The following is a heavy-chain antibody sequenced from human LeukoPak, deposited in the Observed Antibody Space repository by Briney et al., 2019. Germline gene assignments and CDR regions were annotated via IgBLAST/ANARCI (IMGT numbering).Heavy chain of an antibody. CDR3: ARGPKYCSGGSCSPPNWFDP. CDR1: GGSFSGYY. Sequence: SETLSLTCAVYGGSFSGYYWSWIRQPPGKGLEWIGEINHSGSTNYNPSLKSRVTISVDTSKNQFSLKLSSVTAADTAVYYRARGPKYCSGGSCSPPNWFDPWGQGTLVTVSS. D-gene: IGHD2-15*01. CDR2: INHSGST. V-gene: IGHV4-34*01. J-gene: IGHJ5*02.